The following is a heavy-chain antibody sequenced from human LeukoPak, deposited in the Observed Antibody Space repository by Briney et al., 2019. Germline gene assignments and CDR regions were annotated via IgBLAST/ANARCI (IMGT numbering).Heavy chain of an antibody. Sequence: GGSLRLSCAASGFTFSDYNMNWVRQAPGKGLEWVSYITNGGSTIHHADSVRGRFTISRDNAKKTLYLQMNSLRAEDTAVYYCARSIGLTGGGVDVWGQGTTVTVSS. CDR2: ITNGGSTI. J-gene: IGHJ6*02. V-gene: IGHV3-11*01. CDR1: GFTFSDYN. CDR3: ARSIGLTGGGVDV. D-gene: IGHD3-9*01.